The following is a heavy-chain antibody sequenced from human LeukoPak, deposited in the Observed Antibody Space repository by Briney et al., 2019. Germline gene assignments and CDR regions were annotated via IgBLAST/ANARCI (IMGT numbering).Heavy chain of an antibody. CDR1: GYTFTSYG. CDR3: ARGPVAGPKRYNWFDP. CDR2: ISAYNGNT. Sequence: ASVKVSCKASGYTFTSYGISWVRQAPGQGLEWMGWISAYNGNTNYAQKLQGRVTMTTDTSTSTAYMELSSLRSEDTAVYYCARGPVAGPKRYNWFDPWGQGTLVTVSS. J-gene: IGHJ5*02. D-gene: IGHD6-19*01. V-gene: IGHV1-18*01.